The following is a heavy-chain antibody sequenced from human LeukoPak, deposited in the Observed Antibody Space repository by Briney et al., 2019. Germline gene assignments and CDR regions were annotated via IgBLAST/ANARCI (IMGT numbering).Heavy chain of an antibody. V-gene: IGHV3-23*01. CDR3: AKPVTAAAGFYYYGMDV. Sequence: GGSLRLSCAASGFTFSSYAMSWVRQAPGKGLEWVSAISGSGGSTYYADSVEGRFTISRDNSKNTLYLQMNSLRAEDTAVYYCAKPVTAAAGFYYYGMDVWGQGTTVTVSS. J-gene: IGHJ6*02. CDR1: GFTFSSYA. D-gene: IGHD6-13*01. CDR2: ISGSGGST.